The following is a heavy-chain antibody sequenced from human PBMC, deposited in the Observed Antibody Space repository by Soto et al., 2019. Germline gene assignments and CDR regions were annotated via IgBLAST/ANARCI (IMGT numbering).Heavy chain of an antibody. CDR1: GFSFRDYD. CDR2: LCAADDP. CDR3: ARAYLGRLPLRVDYYYALDV. J-gene: IGHJ6*02. D-gene: IGHD2-15*01. V-gene: IGHV3-13*05. Sequence: EVQLVESGGGSVQPGGSLRLSCAASGFSFRDYDMHWVRQRTGKGMAWDSGLCAADDPYYVRSVKGRFSVSRDNAQSSLYRQMNNLRVDDTAVYYCARAYLGRLPLRVDYYYALDVWCRGTTVTVSS.